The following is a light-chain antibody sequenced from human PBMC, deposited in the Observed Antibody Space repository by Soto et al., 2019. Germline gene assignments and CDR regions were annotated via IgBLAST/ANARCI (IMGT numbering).Light chain of an antibody. V-gene: IGKV3-20*01. J-gene: IGKJ1*01. CDR2: GAS. Sequence: EIVLTQSPGTLSLSPGERATLSCRASRGVTRSLAWFQQKAGQAPRLLIYGASTRATGIPDRFSGSGSGTDFTLIISRVEPEDFAVYYCLQHGTSPYTFVQGTKVDIK. CDR3: LQHGTSPYT. CDR1: RGVTRS.